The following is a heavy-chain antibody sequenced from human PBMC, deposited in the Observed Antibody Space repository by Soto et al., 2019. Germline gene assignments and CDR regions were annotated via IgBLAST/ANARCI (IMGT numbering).Heavy chain of an antibody. J-gene: IGHJ4*02. CDR2: INHSGST. CDR3: ARGSSSWYGDY. Sequence: QVQLQQWGAGLLKPSETLSLTCAVYGGSFSGYYWSWIRQPPGKGLEWIGEINHSGSTNYNPSLKSRVTISVDTSKNQFSRKLSSVTAADTAVYYCARGSSSWYGDYWGQGTLVTVSS. D-gene: IGHD6-13*01. V-gene: IGHV4-34*01. CDR1: GGSFSGYY.